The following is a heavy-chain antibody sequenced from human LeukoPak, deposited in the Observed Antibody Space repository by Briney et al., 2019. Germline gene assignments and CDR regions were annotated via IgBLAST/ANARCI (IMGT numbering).Heavy chain of an antibody. V-gene: IGHV4-38-2*02. CDR1: GYSISSGYY. CDR3: ARDSLGETPYDY. Sequence: SETLSLTCTVSGYSISSGYYWGWIRPPPGKGLEWIGSIYHSGSTYYNPSLKSRVTISVDTSKNQFSLKLSSVTAADTAVYYCARDSLGETPYDYWGQGTLVTVSS. D-gene: IGHD3-10*01. J-gene: IGHJ4*02. CDR2: IYHSGST.